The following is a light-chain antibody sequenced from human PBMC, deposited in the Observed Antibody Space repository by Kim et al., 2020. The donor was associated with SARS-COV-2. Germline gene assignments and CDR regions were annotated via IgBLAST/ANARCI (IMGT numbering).Light chain of an antibody. J-gene: IGKJ2*01. Sequence: LSPGERSILACRASQTIGISLGWYQHKPGQAPRLLIYHASSRVTGIPDRFSGIGSGTDFTLTISRLEPEDFAVYYCQQYGSSPGTFGQGTKVDIK. CDR2: HAS. CDR1: QTIGIS. CDR3: QQYGSSPGT. V-gene: IGKV3-20*01.